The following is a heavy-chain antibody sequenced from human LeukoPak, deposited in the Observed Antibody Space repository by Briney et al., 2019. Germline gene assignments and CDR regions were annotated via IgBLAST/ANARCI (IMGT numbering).Heavy chain of an antibody. V-gene: IGHV1-46*03. J-gene: IGHJ6*03. CDR2: INPSGGST. D-gene: IGHD2-2*01. Sequence: ASVKVSCKASGGTFSSYTISWVRQAPGQGLEWMGIINPSGGSTTYAQKFQGRVTMTRDTSTSTVYMGLSSLRSEDTAVYYCARRVYCSSTSCYHYYYYMDVWGKGTTVTVSS. CDR3: ARRVYCSSTSCYHYYYYMDV. CDR1: GGTFSSYT.